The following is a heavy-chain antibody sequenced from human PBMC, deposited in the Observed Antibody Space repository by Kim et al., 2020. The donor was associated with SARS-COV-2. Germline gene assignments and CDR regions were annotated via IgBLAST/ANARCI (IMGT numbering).Heavy chain of an antibody. J-gene: IGHJ3*02. CDR1: GFTFSSYA. V-gene: IGHV3-23*01. CDR2: LRRRGGST. CDR3: AKGQDIISRLPFDAYDI. D-gene: IGHD5-12*01. Sequence: GGSLRLSCAASGFTFSSYAMSWVRQAPGRGPEWVSTLRRRGGSTEYADSVRGRFTISRDSSTNTLYLQMKSLRGEDTAPYYCAKGQDIISRLPFDAYDI.